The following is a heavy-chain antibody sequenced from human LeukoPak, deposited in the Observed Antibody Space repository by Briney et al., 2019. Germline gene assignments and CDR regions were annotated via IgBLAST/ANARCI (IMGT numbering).Heavy chain of an antibody. V-gene: IGHV4-4*07. D-gene: IGHD3-10*02. CDR3: ARANSNYVYDY. J-gene: IGHJ4*02. CDR2: THPSGTT. CDR1: GGSISGYY. Sequence: SETLSLTCTVSGGSISGYYWTWIRQPAGKGLEWIGRTHPSGTTNYNPSLKSRVTMSVDTSENQFSLKLSSVTAADTAVYYCARANSNYVYDYWGQGTLVTVSS.